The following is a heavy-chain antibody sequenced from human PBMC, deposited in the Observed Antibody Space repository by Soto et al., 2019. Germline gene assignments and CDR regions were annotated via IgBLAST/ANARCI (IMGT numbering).Heavy chain of an antibody. V-gene: IGHV3-11*01. D-gene: IGHD1-1*01. Sequence: QVQLVESGGGLVKPGGSLRLSCAASGFTFSDYYMSWIRQAPGKGLEWVSYISSSGSTIYYADSVKGRFTISRDNAKNSLYLQMNSLRAEDTAVYYCARDNKLERRVYYYDGMDVWGQGTTVTVSS. CDR3: ARDNKLERRVYYYDGMDV. CDR2: ISSSGSTI. J-gene: IGHJ6*02. CDR1: GFTFSDYY.